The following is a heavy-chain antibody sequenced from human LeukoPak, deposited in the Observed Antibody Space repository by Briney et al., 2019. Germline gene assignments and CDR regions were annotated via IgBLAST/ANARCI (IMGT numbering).Heavy chain of an antibody. Sequence: SETLSLTCTVSGVSIRSGSYYWSWIRQPAGKGLEWIGRIYTSGTTNYNPSLKSRVTISVGTSKSQFSLKLNSVTAADTAVYYCAREVSDYDILTGWIDYWGQGALVSVSS. CDR1: GVSIRSGSYY. V-gene: IGHV4-61*02. CDR3: AREVSDYDILTGWIDY. CDR2: IYTSGTT. D-gene: IGHD3-9*01. J-gene: IGHJ4*02.